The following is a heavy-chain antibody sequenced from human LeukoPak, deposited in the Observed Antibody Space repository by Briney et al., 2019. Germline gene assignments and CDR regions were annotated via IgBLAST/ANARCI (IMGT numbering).Heavy chain of an antibody. V-gene: IGHV3-23*01. J-gene: IGHJ3*02. CDR1: GFTFSSYG. CDR2: IVPSGGTT. Sequence: QSGGSLRLSCAASGFTFSSYGMNWVRQAPGKGLEWVSGIVPSGGTTYYADSVKGRFTVSRDNSKNTLYLQMNSLRAEDTAVYYCAKDTSVGAFDIWGQGTMVTVSS. CDR3: AKDTSVGAFDI. D-gene: IGHD5/OR15-5a*01.